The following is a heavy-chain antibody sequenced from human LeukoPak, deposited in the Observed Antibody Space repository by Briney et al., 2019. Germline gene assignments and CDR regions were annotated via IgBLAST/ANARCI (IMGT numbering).Heavy chain of an antibody. Sequence: SETLSLTCTVSGGSNSSYYWSWIRQPAGKGLEWIGRICTGGSTNYNPSLKSRVTMSVDTSKNQFSLKLSSVTAADTAVYCCARDPRGNSGYDLGFDYWGQGTLVTVSS. CDR3: ARDPRGNSGYDLGFDY. D-gene: IGHD5-12*01. J-gene: IGHJ4*02. V-gene: IGHV4-4*07. CDR1: GGSNSSYY. CDR2: ICTGGST.